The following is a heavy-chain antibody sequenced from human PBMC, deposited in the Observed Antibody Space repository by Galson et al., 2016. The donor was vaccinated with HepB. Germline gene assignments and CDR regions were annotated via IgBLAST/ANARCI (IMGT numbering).Heavy chain of an antibody. Sequence: SLRLSCAASGFTYSTYAMNWVRQVPGKGLEWVSAISDSGGATYYADSVKGRFTISRDNSKNTLYFHLNSLRPEDTAVHYCAKEDGSYFDHWGQGTLVTVSS. D-gene: IGHD1-26*01. J-gene: IGHJ4*02. CDR2: ISDSGGAT. CDR3: AKEDGSYFDH. V-gene: IGHV3-23*01. CDR1: GFTYSTYA.